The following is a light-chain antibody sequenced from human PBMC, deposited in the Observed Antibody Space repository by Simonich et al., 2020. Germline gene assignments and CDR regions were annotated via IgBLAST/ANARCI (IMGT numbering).Light chain of an antibody. Sequence: NFMLTQPHSVSESPGKTVTISCTRSSGSIASNYVQWYQQRPGSSPTTVIYKSNQRPSWVPDRVSGYIDSSSNSASLSISGLKTEDEADYYCQSYDSSNRVFGGGTKLTVL. CDR3: QSYDSSNRV. CDR1: SGSIASNY. V-gene: IGLV6-57*01. J-gene: IGLJ2*01. CDR2: KSN.